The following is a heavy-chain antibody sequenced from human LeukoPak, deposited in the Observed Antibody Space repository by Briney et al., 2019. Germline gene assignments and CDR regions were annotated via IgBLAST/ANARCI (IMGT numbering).Heavy chain of an antibody. CDR2: IKPSGGSP. J-gene: IGHJ6*03. Sequence: ASVKVSCKASGYTFTSYGISWVRQAPGQGLEWMGIIKPSGGSPTYAQKFQGRVTMTRDMSTNTVYMELSSLRSDDTAVYYCARGTTDYDMDVWGKGTTVTVSS. CDR3: ARGTTDYDMDV. V-gene: IGHV1-46*01. CDR1: GYTFTSYG. D-gene: IGHD1-1*01.